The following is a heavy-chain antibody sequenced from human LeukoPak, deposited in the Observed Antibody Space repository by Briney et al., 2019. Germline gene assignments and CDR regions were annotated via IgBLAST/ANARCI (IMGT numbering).Heavy chain of an antibody. V-gene: IGHV4-34*01. CDR2: INHSGST. CDR3: ARAPYYDILTGYYRSGAFDI. D-gene: IGHD3-9*01. CDR1: GGSFSGYY. J-gene: IGHJ3*02. Sequence: SETLSLTCAVYGGSFSGYYWSWIRQPPGKGLEWIGEINHSGSTNYNPSLKSRVTISVDTSKNQFSLKLSSVTAADTAVYYCARAPYYDILTGYYRSGAFDIWGQGTMVTVSS.